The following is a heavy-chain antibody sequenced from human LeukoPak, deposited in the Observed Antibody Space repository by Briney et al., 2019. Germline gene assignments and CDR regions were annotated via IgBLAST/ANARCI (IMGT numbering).Heavy chain of an antibody. CDR1: EYTFTGYY. CDR2: INHNSGGT. D-gene: IGHD6-13*01. CDR3: ASPEAAAGTEFDY. Sequence: GASVKVSCKASEYTFTGYYMHWVRQAPGEGLEWMGWINHNSGGTNYAQKFQGRVTMTRDTSISTAYMELSRLRSDDTAVYYCASPEAAAGTEFDYWGQGTLVTVSS. V-gene: IGHV1-2*02. J-gene: IGHJ4*02.